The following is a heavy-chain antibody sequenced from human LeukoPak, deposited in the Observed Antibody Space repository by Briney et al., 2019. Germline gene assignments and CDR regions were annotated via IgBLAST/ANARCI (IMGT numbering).Heavy chain of an antibody. D-gene: IGHD2-15*01. CDR3: ARERAGYCSGGSCYSVRYYYGMDV. J-gene: IGHJ6*04. CDR2: ISSSGSTI. Sequence: GGSLRLSCAASGFTFSSYEMNWVRQAPGKGLEWVSYISSSGSTIYYADPVKGRFTISRDNAKNSLYLQMNSLRAEDTAVYYCARERAGYCSGGSCYSVRYYYGMDVWGKGTTVTVSS. V-gene: IGHV3-48*03. CDR1: GFTFSSYE.